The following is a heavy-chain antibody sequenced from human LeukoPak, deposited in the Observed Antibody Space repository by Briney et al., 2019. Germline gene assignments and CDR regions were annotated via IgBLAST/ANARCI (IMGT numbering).Heavy chain of an antibody. D-gene: IGHD3-22*01. CDR3: ARGYYYDSSGSGAFDI. J-gene: IGHJ3*02. CDR2: INHSGST. V-gene: IGHV4-34*01. Sequence: SETLSLTCAVYGGSFSGYYWSWIRQPPGKGLEWIGEINHSGSTNYNPSLKSRVTISVDTSKNQFSLKLSSVTAADTAVYYCARGYYYDSSGSGAFDIWGQGTMVTVSS. CDR1: GGSFSGYY.